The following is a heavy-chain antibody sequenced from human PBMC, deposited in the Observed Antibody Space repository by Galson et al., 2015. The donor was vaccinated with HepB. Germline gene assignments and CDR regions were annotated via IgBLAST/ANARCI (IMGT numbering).Heavy chain of an antibody. V-gene: IGHV1-18*04. Sequence: SVKVSCKASGYTFTSYGISWVRQAPGQGLEWMGWISAHNGNTNYAQKLQGRVTMTTDTSTSTAYMELRSLRSDDTAVYYCARDQLSDYYDSSGYYNGPTYYYYGMDVWGQGTTVTVSS. CDR3: ARDQLSDYYDSSGYYNGPTYYYYGMDV. CDR2: ISAHNGNT. CDR1: GYTFTSYG. J-gene: IGHJ6*02. D-gene: IGHD3-22*01.